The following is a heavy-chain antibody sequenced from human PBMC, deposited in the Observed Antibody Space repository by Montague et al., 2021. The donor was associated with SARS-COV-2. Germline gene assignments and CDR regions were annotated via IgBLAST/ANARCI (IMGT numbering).Heavy chain of an antibody. D-gene: IGHD6-13*01. Sequence: SETLSLTCTVSGDSMNNYYWSCIRQPPGKGLGWIGYINYSGSTHYNPSLQSRVTLSKDTSKNQFSLRLTSVTAADTAMYFCARAPVYRSSWYAYFDYWGQGTLVTVSS. V-gene: IGHV4-59*01. CDR1: GDSMNNYY. CDR2: INYSGST. J-gene: IGHJ4*02. CDR3: ARAPVYRSSWYAYFDY.